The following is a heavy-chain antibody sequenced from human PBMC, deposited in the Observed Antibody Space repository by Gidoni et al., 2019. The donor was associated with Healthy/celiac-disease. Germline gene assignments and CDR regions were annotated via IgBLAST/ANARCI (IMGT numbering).Heavy chain of an antibody. Sequence: EVQLVESGGGLVKPGGSLRLSCAASGFTFSNAWMSWVRQAPGKGLEWVGRIKSKTDGGTTDYDAPVKGRFTISRDDSKNTLYLQINSLKTEDTAVYYCTTDEGPIVVVPGYMDVWGKGTTVTVSS. J-gene: IGHJ6*03. V-gene: IGHV3-15*01. CDR1: GFTFSNAW. CDR2: IKSKTDGGTT. D-gene: IGHD2-2*01. CDR3: TTDEGPIVVVPGYMDV.